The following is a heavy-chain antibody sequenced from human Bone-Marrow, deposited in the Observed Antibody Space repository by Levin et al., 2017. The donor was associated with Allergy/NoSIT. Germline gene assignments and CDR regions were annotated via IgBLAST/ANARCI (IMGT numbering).Heavy chain of an antibody. V-gene: IGHV3-30-3*01. D-gene: IGHD3-22*01. CDR2: ISYDGGTT. J-gene: IGHJ4*02. Sequence: LSLTCAASGFTFHTSAMNWVRQVPGKGLEWVAAISYDGGTTFYADTVKGRFTISRDDSQNTLFLQINSLRSEDTAVYYCARDSGYDNSGYPPRYWGQGTLVTVSS. CDR1: GFTFHTSA. CDR3: ARDSGYDNSGYPPRY.